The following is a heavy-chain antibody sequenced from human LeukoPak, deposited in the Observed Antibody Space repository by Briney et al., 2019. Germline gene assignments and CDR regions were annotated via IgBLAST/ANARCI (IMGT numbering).Heavy chain of an antibody. CDR3: ARDRGILTGYYPIDY. J-gene: IGHJ4*02. V-gene: IGHV1-18*01. CDR1: RYTFTNYC. CDR2: ISAYNGNT. D-gene: IGHD3-9*01. Sequence: SSVNVSHKASRYTFTNYCIIWVRQAPGQGREWMGWISAYNGNTNYAQKLQGRVTMTTNTSTSTGYMELRSLRSDDTAVYYCARDRGILTGYYPIDYWGQGTLVTVSS.